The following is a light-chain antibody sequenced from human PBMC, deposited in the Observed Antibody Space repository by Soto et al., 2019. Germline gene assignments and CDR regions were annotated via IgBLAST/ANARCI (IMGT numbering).Light chain of an antibody. CDR1: SSDVGGYNY. J-gene: IGLJ1*01. V-gene: IGLV2-8*01. CDR2: EVT. CDR3: SSSAGSNKYV. Sequence: QSALTQPPSASGSPGQSVTISCTGTSSDVGGYNYVSWYQQHPGKAPKLLIYEVTKRPSGVPDRFSASKSGNTASLTVSGLQAEDEADYYCSSSAGSNKYVFGTGTKSPS.